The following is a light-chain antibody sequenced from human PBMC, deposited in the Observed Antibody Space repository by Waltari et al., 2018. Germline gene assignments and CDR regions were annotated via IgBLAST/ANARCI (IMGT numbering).Light chain of an antibody. V-gene: IGLV2-11*01. CDR3: CSYAGSYIYV. J-gene: IGLJ1*01. CDR2: DVT. CDR1: SSDVGGYDY. Sequence: QSALTQPRSVSGSPGQSITIACAGTSSDVGGYDYVSWYQQYPGKAPKLIIYDVTTRPSGVPVCFAGSKTANTASLTISGLQAEDEADYYCCSYAGSYIYVFGSGTKVTVL.